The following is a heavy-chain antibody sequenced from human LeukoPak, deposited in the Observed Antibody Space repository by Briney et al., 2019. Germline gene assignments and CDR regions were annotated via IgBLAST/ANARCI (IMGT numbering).Heavy chain of an antibody. CDR1: GFTFSSYA. Sequence: GRSLRLSCAASGFTFSSYAMHWVRQAPGKGLEGVAVISNDGSNKYYADSVKGRFTISRDNSKNTLYLQMNSLRAEDTAVYYCARETYYFDYWGQGTLVTVSS. J-gene: IGHJ4*02. CDR2: ISNDGSNK. CDR3: ARETYYFDY. V-gene: IGHV3-30*01.